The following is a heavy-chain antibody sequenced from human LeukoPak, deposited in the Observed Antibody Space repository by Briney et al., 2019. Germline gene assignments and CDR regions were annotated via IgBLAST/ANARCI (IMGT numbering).Heavy chain of an antibody. D-gene: IGHD5/OR15-5a*01. Sequence: ASVKLSCKASGYTFTTHYMHWVRHAPGQGLEWMGIINPSGSSTSYAQKFQGRVTLTRDTSTSTVYMELSSLRSEDTAVYYCAHGSTRGFDAFDLWGQGTMITVSS. J-gene: IGHJ3*01. CDR1: GYTFTTHY. V-gene: IGHV1-46*01. CDR2: INPSGSST. CDR3: AHGSTRGFDAFDL.